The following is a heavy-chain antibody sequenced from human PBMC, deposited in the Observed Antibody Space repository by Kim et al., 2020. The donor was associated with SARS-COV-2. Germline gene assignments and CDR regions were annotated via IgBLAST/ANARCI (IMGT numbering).Heavy chain of an antibody. V-gene: IGHV3-23*01. CDR2: NT. D-gene: IGHD3-10*01. CDR3: VRGITAADV. Sequence: NTYYEAAVKGRFTISRDNSKNMLYLQMTSLGVEDTALYYCVRGITAADVWGQGTTVTVSS. J-gene: IGHJ6*02.